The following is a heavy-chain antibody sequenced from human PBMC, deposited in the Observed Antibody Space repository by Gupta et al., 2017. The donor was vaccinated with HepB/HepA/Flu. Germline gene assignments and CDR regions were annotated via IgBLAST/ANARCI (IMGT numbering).Heavy chain of an antibody. CDR2: INHSGST. V-gene: IGHV4-34*01. Sequence: QVQLQQWGAGLLKPSATLSLTCAVYGGSFSGYYWSWIRQPPGKGLEWIGEINHSGSTNYNPSLKSRVTISVDTSKNQFSLKLSSVTAADTAVYYCARIVVVPAAHLGGTEITGTSDYWGQGTLVTVSS. D-gene: IGHD2-2*01. CDR3: ARIVVVPAAHLGGTEITGTSDY. J-gene: IGHJ4*02. CDR1: GGSFSGYY.